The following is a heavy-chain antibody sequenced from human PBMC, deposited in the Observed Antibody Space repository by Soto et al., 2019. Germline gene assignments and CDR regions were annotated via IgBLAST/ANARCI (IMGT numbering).Heavy chain of an antibody. V-gene: IGHV3-23*01. D-gene: IGHD3-3*01. CDR1: GFTFSSYA. CDR2: ISGSGGST. Sequence: HPGGSLRLSCAASGFTFSSYAMSWVRQAPGKGLEWVSAISGSGGSTYYADSVKGRFTISRDNSKNTLYLQMNSLRAEDTAVYYFAKVTGVFGVVTVPYWFDPWGQGTLVTVSS. CDR3: AKVTGVFGVVTVPYWFDP. J-gene: IGHJ5*02.